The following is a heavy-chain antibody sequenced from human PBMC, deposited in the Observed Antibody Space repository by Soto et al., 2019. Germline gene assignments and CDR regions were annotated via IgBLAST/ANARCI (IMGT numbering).Heavy chain of an antibody. CDR2: IFYSGST. Sequence: QVQLQESGPGLVKPSETLSLTCTVSGGSIRSYYLSCIRQPPGKGLEWIGYIFYSGSTNYNPSLKSLVTISIDTSKNQFSLKLSPVTAAVTAVYYCARGVDRQWADYWGQGTLVTVS. J-gene: IGHJ4*02. V-gene: IGHV4-59*01. CDR1: GGSIRSYY. CDR3: ARGVDRQWADY. D-gene: IGHD6-19*01.